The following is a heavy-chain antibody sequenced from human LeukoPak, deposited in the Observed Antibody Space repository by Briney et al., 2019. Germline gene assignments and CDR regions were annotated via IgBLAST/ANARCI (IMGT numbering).Heavy chain of an antibody. CDR3: APGLRYFGWRLLTHDY. V-gene: IGHV3-30*02. J-gene: IGHJ4*02. Sequence: GGSLRLSCAASGFTFSSYGMHWVRQAPGKGLEGVAFIRYDGSNKYYADSVKGRFTISRDNSKNTLYLQMNSLRAEDTAVYYCAPGLRYFGWRLLTHDYWGQGTLVTVSS. CDR2: IRYDGSNK. CDR1: GFTFSSYG. D-gene: IGHD3-9*01.